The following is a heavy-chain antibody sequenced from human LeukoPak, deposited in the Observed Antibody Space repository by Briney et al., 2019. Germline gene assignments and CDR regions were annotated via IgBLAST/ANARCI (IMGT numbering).Heavy chain of an antibody. CDR1: GLTFYTYA. D-gene: IGHD6-13*01. CDR3: CTSPSFGSSWYQFNY. J-gene: IGHJ4*02. V-gene: IGHV3-23*01. CDR2: ISGRDGRT. Sequence: GGSLRLSCAVSGLTFYTYAMSWVRQAPGKGLEWVSAISGRDGRTYYTDSVKGRFTISRDNSKNTLYLQMNSLRAEDTAVYYCCTSPSFGSSWYQFNYRGQGALVIVSS.